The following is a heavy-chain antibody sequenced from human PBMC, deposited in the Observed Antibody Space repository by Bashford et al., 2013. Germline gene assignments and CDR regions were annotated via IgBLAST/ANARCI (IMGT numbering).Heavy chain of an antibody. CDR3: ASRLTGSSSPKAIDH. D-gene: IGHD7-27*01. Sequence: ASVKVSCKVSGYTLGELAIHWVRQAPGRGLQWMGGFHPHKAETVHAQRFQGRVTMTEDTATDTAYMELSSLRSEDTAVYYCASRLTGSSSPKAIDHWGKGTTVTVSS. J-gene: IGHJ6*04. V-gene: IGHV1-24*01. CDR2: FHPHKAET. CDR1: GYTLGELA.